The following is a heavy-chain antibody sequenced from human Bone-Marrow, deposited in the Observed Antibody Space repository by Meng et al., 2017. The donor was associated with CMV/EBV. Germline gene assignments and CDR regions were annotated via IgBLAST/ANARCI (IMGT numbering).Heavy chain of an antibody. CDR3: ARVAYCVRAACSTLNYFDP. CDR2: INYNSGGT. CDR1: GYTFTGYF. J-gene: IGHJ5*02. Sequence: ASVKDSCKASGYTFTGYFMHWIRQAPGRGLEWMGWINYNSGGTNSAQKFQGRVTMTRDTSINTAYMEFHSLRSDDTAVYYCARVAYCVRAACSTLNYFDPWGQGTLVTSPQ. V-gene: IGHV1-2*02. D-gene: IGHD2-21*01.